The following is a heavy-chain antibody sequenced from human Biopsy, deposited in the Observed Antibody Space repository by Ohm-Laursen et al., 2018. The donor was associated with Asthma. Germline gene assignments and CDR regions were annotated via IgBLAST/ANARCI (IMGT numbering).Heavy chain of an antibody. Sequence: ESLKISCKASGYPFTDYYVRWVRQAPGQGLEWMGRIDPNSGGTNYAQKFLGRVTMTRDTSVNTAFMVLSRLRSDDTAVYYCARIKIRIGAGTDRYFDLWGRGTLVTVSS. V-gene: IGHV1-2*06. CDR1: GYPFTDYY. CDR3: ARIKIRIGAGTDRYFDL. CDR2: IDPNSGGT. D-gene: IGHD3-16*01. J-gene: IGHJ2*01.